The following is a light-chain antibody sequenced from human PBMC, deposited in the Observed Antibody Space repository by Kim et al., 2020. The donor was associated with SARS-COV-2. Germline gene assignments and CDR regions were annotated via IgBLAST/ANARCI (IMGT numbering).Light chain of an antibody. CDR3: ASWDDSLSGYV. V-gene: IGLV1-47*01. CDR2: RNN. J-gene: IGLJ1*01. Sequence: QSVLTQPPSASGTPGQRVTISCSGSSSNIGSNYVYWYQQLPGTAPKLLIYRNNQRPSGVPDRCSGSKTGTSASLATSGLRSDDEADYYCASWDDSLSGYVFGTGTKVTVL. CDR1: SSNIGSNY.